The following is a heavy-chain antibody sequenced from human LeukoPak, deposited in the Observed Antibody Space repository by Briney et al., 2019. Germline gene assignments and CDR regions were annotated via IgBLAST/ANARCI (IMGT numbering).Heavy chain of an antibody. CDR2: IYYSGST. J-gene: IGHJ4*02. V-gene: IGHV4-59*01. D-gene: IGHD1-26*01. CDR3: ARDTGRIVEVGGPDN. CDR1: GGSISSYY. Sequence: SETLYLTCTVSGGSISSYYWSWIRQPPGKGLEWIGYIYYSGSTNYNPSLKRRVTISVDTSNNQFSLKLSSVTAADTAVYYCARDTGRIVEVGGPDNWGQGTLVTVSS.